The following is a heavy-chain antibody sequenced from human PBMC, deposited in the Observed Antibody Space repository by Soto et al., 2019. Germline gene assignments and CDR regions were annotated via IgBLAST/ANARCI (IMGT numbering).Heavy chain of an antibody. CDR1: GYTFTSYG. Sequence: ASVKVSCKASGYTFTSYGISWVRQAPGQGLEWMGWISAYNGNTNYAQKLQGRVTMTTDTSTSTAYMELRSLRSDDTAVYYCARDALYSGRPGRFDPWGQGTLVTVSS. J-gene: IGHJ5*02. V-gene: IGHV1-18*01. CDR3: ARDALYSGRPGRFDP. D-gene: IGHD1-26*01. CDR2: ISAYNGNT.